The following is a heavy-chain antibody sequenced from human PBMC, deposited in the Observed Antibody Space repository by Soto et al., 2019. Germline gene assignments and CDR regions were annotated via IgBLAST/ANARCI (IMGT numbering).Heavy chain of an antibody. J-gene: IGHJ6*03. Sequence: SETLSLTCAVYGGSFSDYYWSWIRQPPGKGLEWIGEINHSGSTNYNPSLKSRVTISIDTSKNQFSLKLRSVTAADTAVYYCARGVDCSSISCYVGLEPDYYNIDVWGKGTTGTVSS. CDR1: GGSFSDYY. V-gene: IGHV4-34*01. D-gene: IGHD2-2*01. CDR3: ARGVDCSSISCYVGLEPDYYNIDV. CDR2: INHSGST.